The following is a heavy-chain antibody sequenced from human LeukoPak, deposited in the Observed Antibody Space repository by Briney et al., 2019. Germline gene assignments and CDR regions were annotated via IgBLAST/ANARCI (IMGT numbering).Heavy chain of an antibody. D-gene: IGHD5-24*01. CDR2: INAGNGNT. V-gene: IGHV1-3*01. J-gene: IGHJ4*02. CDR3: ARVDTGDGYNYVFDY. Sequence: ASVKVSCKASGYTFTSYAMHWVRQAPGQRLEWMGWINAGNGNTKYSQKFQGRVTITRDTSASTAYMELSSLRSEDTAVYYCARVDTGDGYNYVFDYWGQGTLVTVSS. CDR1: GYTFTSYA.